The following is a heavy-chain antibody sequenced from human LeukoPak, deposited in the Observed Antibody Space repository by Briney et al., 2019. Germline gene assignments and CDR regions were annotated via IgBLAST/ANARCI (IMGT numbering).Heavy chain of an antibody. V-gene: IGHV3-53*01. CDR3: ARGHVWELFDY. CDR2: IYSGGST. J-gene: IGHJ4*02. CDR1: GFTVSSNY. Sequence: GGSLRLSCAASGFTVSSNYMSWVRQAPGKGLEWVSVIYSGGSTYYADSVKGRFTISRDNSKNTLYLHMNSLRAEDTAVYYCARGHVWELFDYWGQGTLVTVSS. D-gene: IGHD1-26*01.